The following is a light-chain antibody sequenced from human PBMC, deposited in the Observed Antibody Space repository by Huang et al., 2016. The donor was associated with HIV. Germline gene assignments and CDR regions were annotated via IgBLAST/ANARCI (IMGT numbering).Light chain of an antibody. CDR2: AAS. CDR3: QQSYSTPLT. CDR1: QSISSY. V-gene: IGKV1-39*01. Sequence: DIQMTQSPSSLSASVGDRVTITCRASQSISSYLNWYQQKPGKAPKLLIYAASSLQSGVPSRFSGSGSGTDVTLTVSNLQPEDFAAYYCQQSYSTPLTFGRGTKVEIK. J-gene: IGKJ4*01.